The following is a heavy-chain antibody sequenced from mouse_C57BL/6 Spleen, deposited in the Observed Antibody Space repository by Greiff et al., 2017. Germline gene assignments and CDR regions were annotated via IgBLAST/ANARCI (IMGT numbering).Heavy chain of an antibody. V-gene: IGHV1-42*01. CDR2: NNPSTGGT. Sequence: VQLKQSGPELVKPGASVKISCKASGYSFTGYYMNWVKQSPEKSLEWIGENNPSTGGTTYNQKFKAKATLTVDKSSSTAYMQLKSLTSEDSAVYYCARWGSSGYPYYAMDYWGQGTSVTVSS. J-gene: IGHJ4*01. CDR1: GYSFTGYY. D-gene: IGHD3-2*02. CDR3: ARWGSSGYPYYAMDY.